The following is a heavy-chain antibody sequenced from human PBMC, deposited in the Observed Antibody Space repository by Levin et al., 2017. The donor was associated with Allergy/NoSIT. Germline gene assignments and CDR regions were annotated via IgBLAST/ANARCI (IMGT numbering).Heavy chain of an antibody. D-gene: IGHD3-10*01. V-gene: IGHV3-23*01. J-gene: IGHJ3*01. CDR1: GFSFSTYA. CDR2: IRGSGDGT. Sequence: ASVKVSCEVSGFSFSTYAMTWVRQGPGKGLEWVSAIRGSGDGTYYADSVKGRFTISRDNSKNTLYLQMNSLRAEDTAVYFCAKDLAGGGPFAFDLWGQGTMVSVSS. CDR3: AKDLAGGGPFAFDL.